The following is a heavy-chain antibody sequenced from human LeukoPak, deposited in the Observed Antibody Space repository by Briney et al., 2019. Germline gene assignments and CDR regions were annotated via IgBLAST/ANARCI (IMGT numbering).Heavy chain of an antibody. J-gene: IGHJ5*02. D-gene: IGHD6-13*01. CDR3: ARLVGQQLARWRYNWFDP. Sequence: PSETLSLTCAVYGGSFSGYYWSWIRQPPGKGLEWIGEINHSGSTNYNPSLKSRVTISVDTSKNQFSLKLSSVTAADTAVYYCARLVGQQLARWRYNWFDPWGQGTLVTVSS. CDR1: GGSFSGYY. V-gene: IGHV4-34*01. CDR2: INHSGST.